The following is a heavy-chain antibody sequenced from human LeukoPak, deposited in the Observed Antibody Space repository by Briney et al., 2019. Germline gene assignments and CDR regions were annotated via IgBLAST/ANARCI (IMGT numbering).Heavy chain of an antibody. CDR3: ARTPTPYCGGDCYDFDY. CDR2: IRSSSSYI. D-gene: IGHD2-21*02. V-gene: IGHV3-21*01. J-gene: IGHJ4*02. Sequence: PGGSLTLSCAASGFTFSSYSMNWVRPAAGRGLEWVSSIRSSSSYIYNADSEKGRFTISRDNAKTSLYLQMNSLSAEDTAVYDCARTPTPYCGGDCYDFDYWGQGTLVTVSS. CDR1: GFTFSSYS.